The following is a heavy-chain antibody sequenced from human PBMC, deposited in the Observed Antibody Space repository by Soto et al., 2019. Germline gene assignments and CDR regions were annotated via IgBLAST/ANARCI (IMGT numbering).Heavy chain of an antibody. D-gene: IGHD3-10*01. CDR2: ISSSSSYI. CDR3: ARVRGLDPYYYYYYMDV. V-gene: IGHV3-21*01. Sequence: GGSLRLSCAASGFTFSSYSMSWVRQAPGKGLEWVTSISSSSSYIYYADSMKGRFTISRDNAKNSLYLQMNSLRAEDTAVYYCARVRGLDPYYYYYYMDVWGKGTTVTVSS. CDR1: GFTFSSYS. J-gene: IGHJ6*03.